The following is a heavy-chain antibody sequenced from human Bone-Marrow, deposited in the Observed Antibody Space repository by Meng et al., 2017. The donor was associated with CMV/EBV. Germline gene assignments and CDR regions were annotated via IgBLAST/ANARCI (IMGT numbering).Heavy chain of an antibody. Sequence: GESLKISCAASGFTFSSYGMHWVRQAPGKGLEWVAVIWYDGSNKYYADSVKGRFTISRDNSKNTLYLQMNSLRAEDTAVYYCARGRPYYDFWSGTPRGWFDPWGQGTLVTVSS. V-gene: IGHV3-33*01. CDR2: IWYDGSNK. D-gene: IGHD3-3*01. CDR1: GFTFSSYG. J-gene: IGHJ5*02. CDR3: ARGRPYYDFWSGTPRGWFDP.